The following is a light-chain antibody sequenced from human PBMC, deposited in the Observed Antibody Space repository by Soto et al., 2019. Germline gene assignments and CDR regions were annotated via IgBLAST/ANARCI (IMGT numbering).Light chain of an antibody. CDR2: AAS. J-gene: IGKJ1*01. Sequence: DIQMTQSPSSLSASVGDRVTISCRASQTISSYLNWYQQKPGKAPKLLIYAASSLQSGVPSRFSGGGSGADFTLTISRLQPEDFATYYCQQSYSTPRNFGQGTKVEIK. CDR3: QQSYSTPRN. CDR1: QTISSY. V-gene: IGKV1-39*01.